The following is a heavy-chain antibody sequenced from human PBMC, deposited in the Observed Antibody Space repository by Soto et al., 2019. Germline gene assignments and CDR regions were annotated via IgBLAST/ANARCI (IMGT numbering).Heavy chain of an antibody. Sequence: GGSLRLSCAASGFTFSRYWMYWVRQGPGKGLVWVSRINTDGTTTHYADSVEGRFTISRDNAKNTVYLHMTGLRAEDTALYYCVRLLDRDFWGQGTLVTVSS. J-gene: IGHJ4*02. D-gene: IGHD1-1*01. CDR3: VRLLDRDF. CDR2: INTDGTTT. V-gene: IGHV3-74*01. CDR1: GFTFSRYW.